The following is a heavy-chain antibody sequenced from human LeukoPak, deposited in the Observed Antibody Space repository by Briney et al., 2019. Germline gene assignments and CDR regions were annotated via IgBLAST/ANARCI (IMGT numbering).Heavy chain of an antibody. V-gene: IGHV2-5*01. CDR3: AHTRIAAAGNPYCYGMDV. CDR2: FYWNDDQ. Sequence: SGPTLVKPTQTLTLICTFSGFSRGTSGVGVGWIRQPPGKALEWLAVFYWNDDQRYSPSRKSRLNITKDTSKDQVLLTIPNMDPVDTATYYCAHTRIAAAGNPYCYGMDVWGQGTAVSVSS. D-gene: IGHD6-13*01. J-gene: IGHJ6*02. CDR1: GFSRGTSGVG.